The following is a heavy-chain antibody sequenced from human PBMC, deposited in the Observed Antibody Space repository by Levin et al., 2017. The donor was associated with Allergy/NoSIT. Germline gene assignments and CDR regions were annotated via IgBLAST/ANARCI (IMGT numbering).Heavy chain of an antibody. V-gene: IGHV3-23*01. CDR2: IGPSGTTT. CDR3: ARRVIGATNDC. Sequence: GESLKISCAASGFTFVNYAMSWIRQAPGKGLEWVSAIGPSGTTTYYADSVKGRFTISRDTSKNTLYLQMHSLTAEDTAVYYCARRVIGATNDCWGQGTLVTVSS. CDR1: GFTFVNYA. D-gene: IGHD2-15*01. J-gene: IGHJ4*02.